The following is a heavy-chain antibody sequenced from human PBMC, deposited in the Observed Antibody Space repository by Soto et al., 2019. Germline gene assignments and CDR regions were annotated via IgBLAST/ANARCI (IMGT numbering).Heavy chain of an antibody. V-gene: IGHV1-18*01. CDR2: FSAYNGNT. D-gene: IGHD1-26*01. CDR1: GYTFTSYG. Sequence: QVQLVQSGAEVKKPGASVKVSCKASGYTFTSYGISWVRQAPGQGLEWMGWFSAYNGNTNYAQKLQGRVTMTTDTSTSTAYMELRSLRSDDTAVYYCARYLIVGATAVKRPNGMDVWGQGTTVTVSS. J-gene: IGHJ6*02. CDR3: ARYLIVGATAVKRPNGMDV.